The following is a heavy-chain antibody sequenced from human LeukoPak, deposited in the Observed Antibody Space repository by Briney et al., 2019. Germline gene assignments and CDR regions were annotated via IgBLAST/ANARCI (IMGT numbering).Heavy chain of an antibody. Sequence: GESLKISCKGSGYSFTDYWIGWVRQMPGKGLEWMGIIFPGDSDTKYSPSFQGQVTISADKSISTAYLQWSSLKASDSAMYYCARHGLAGWIGGRRFTSCHYYGMDVWGQGTTVTVSS. CDR3: ARHGLAGWIGGRRFTSCHYYGMDV. J-gene: IGHJ6*02. V-gene: IGHV5-51*01. CDR2: IFPGDSDT. D-gene: IGHD2-15*01. CDR1: GYSFTDYW.